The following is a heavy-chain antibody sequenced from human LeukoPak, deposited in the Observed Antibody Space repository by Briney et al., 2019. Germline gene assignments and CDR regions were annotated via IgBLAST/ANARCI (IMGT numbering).Heavy chain of an antibody. CDR3: ARSHTYARDAFDI. CDR2: IYYSGST. V-gene: IGHV4-39*01. J-gene: IGHJ3*02. CDR1: GGSISSSSYY. Sequence: SETLSLTCTVSGGSISSSSYYWGWSRQPPGKGLEWIGNIYYSGSTYYNPSLKTRVTISVDTSKNQFSLKLSSVTAADTAVYYCARSHTYARDAFDIWDQGTMVTVSS. D-gene: IGHD3-10*02.